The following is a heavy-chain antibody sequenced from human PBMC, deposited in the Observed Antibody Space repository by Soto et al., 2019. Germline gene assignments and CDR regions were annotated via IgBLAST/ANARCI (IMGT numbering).Heavy chain of an antibody. CDR1: GFNFRNYD. V-gene: IGHV3-13*01. CDR3: ARSPSGSFPSGNAFDL. J-gene: IGHJ3*01. D-gene: IGHD1-26*01. Sequence: GGSLRLSCEASGFNFRNYDMFWVRQATGKGLEWVSAIGSKSDTFYPDSGKGRFTISRENARNSLYPQMNRLTAGDTAVYYCARSPSGSFPSGNAFDLWGRGTMVTVSS. CDR2: IGSKSDT.